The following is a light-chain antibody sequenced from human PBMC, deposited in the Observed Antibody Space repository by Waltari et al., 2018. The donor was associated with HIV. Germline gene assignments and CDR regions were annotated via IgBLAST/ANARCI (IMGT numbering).Light chain of an antibody. Sequence: QSVLTQPPSASGTPGQRVTISCSGRNSNIGSNTVNWYQQLPGTTPKLRIYNNNQRPSGVSVRVSGSKSGTSASLAISGLQSEDEADYYCAAWDDSLNAHVLFGGGTKLTVL. J-gene: IGLJ2*01. CDR3: AAWDDSLNAHVL. V-gene: IGLV1-44*01. CDR1: NSNIGSNT. CDR2: NNN.